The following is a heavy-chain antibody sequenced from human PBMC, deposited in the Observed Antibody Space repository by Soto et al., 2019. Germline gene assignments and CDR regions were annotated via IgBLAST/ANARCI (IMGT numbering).Heavy chain of an antibody. CDR1: GYTFTSYG. V-gene: IGHV1-18*01. Sequence: QVQLVQSGAEVKKPGASVKVSCKASGYTFTSYGISWVRQAPGQGLEWMGWISAYNGNTNYAQKLQGRVTMTTDTSTSTSYMELRSLRSDDTAVYYCARVSYDSSGYYYVDAFDIWGQGTMVTVSS. D-gene: IGHD3-22*01. J-gene: IGHJ3*02. CDR2: ISAYNGNT. CDR3: ARVSYDSSGYYYVDAFDI.